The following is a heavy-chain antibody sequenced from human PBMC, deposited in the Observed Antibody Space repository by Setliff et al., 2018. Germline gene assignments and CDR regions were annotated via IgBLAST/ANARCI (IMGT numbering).Heavy chain of an antibody. CDR3: ARVGSSSWLHPDVYYYYGMDV. CDR1: GYTFTSYA. Sequence: ASVKVSCKASGYTFTSYALHWVRQAPGQRLEWMGWINAGNGNTKYSQKFQGRVTITRDTSASTAYMELRSLRSDDTAVYYCARVGSSSWLHPDVYYYYGMDVWGQGTTVTVSS. D-gene: IGHD6-13*01. CDR2: INAGNGNT. J-gene: IGHJ6*02. V-gene: IGHV1-3*01.